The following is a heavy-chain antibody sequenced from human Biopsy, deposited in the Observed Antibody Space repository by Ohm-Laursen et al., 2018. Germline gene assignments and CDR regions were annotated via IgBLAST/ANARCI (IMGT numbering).Heavy chain of an antibody. D-gene: IGHD6-19*01. CDR2: INHSGST. CDR1: GYSISTGYY. Sequence: SETLSLTCPVSGYSISTGYYWSWIRQPPGKGLEWIGEINHSGSTNYNPSLKSRVTISVDTSKNQFSLKLSSVTAADTAVYYCARGRLRAVARFDYWGQGTLVTVSS. V-gene: IGHV4-34*01. CDR3: ARGRLRAVARFDY. J-gene: IGHJ4*02.